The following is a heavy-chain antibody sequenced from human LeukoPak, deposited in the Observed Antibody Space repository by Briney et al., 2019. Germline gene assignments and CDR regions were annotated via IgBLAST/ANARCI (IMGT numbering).Heavy chain of an antibody. Sequence: GASVKVSCKASGYTFTSYDINWVRQATGQGLEWMGWMNPNSGNTGYAQKFQGRVTMTRNTSISTAYMELSSLRSEDTAVYYCARAPTSKDTAMDYFDYWGQGTLVTVSS. CDR3: ARAPTSKDTAMDYFDY. CDR1: GYTFTSYD. J-gene: IGHJ4*02. CDR2: MNPNSGNT. V-gene: IGHV1-8*01. D-gene: IGHD5-18*01.